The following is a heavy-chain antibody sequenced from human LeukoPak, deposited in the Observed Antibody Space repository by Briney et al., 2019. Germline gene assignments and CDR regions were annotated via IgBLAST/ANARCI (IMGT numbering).Heavy chain of an antibody. CDR3: ARATLSKWLAIDAFDI. Sequence: SETLSLTCAIYGGSFSGYYWSWIRQPPGKGLEWIGEINHSGSTNYNPSLKSRVTISVDTSRNQFSLKLSSVTAADTAVYYCARATLSKWLAIDAFDIWGQGTMVTVSS. CDR1: GGSFSGYY. V-gene: IGHV4-34*01. J-gene: IGHJ3*02. CDR2: INHSGST. D-gene: IGHD6-19*01.